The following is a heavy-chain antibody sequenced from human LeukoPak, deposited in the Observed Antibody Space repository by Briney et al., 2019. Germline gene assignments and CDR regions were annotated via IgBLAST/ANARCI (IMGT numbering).Heavy chain of an antibody. CDR2: INPNSGGT. D-gene: IGHD2-2*01. CDR1: GYTFTGYY. CDR3: ASLGPYCSSTSCSGYNDY. J-gene: IGHJ4*02. Sequence: ASVKVSCKASGYTFTGYYMHWVRQAPGQGLEWMGWINPNSGGTNYAQKFQGRVTMTRDTSISTAYMELSRLRSDDTAVYYCASLGPYCSSTSCSGYNDYWGQGTLVTVSS. V-gene: IGHV1-2*02.